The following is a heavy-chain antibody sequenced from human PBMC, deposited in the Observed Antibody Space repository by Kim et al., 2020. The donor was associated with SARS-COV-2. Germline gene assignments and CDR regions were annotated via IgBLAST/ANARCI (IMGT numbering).Heavy chain of an antibody. D-gene: IGHD2-8*01. Sequence: ASVKVSCKTSGYTFTDYYVHWVRQARGQGLEWMARIDRNGGNATYAEKFQGRVTFTRDTSTRTVYMEVNSLRSEDTAVYYCAGVLVNDQSFDYWGQGTLVTVSS. CDR3: AGVLVNDQSFDY. CDR1: GYTFTDYY. J-gene: IGHJ4*02. CDR2: IDRNGGNA. V-gene: IGHV1-46*01.